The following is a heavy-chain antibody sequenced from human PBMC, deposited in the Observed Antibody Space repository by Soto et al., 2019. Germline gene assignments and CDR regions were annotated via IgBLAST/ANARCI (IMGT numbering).Heavy chain of an antibody. J-gene: IGHJ6*02. CDR2: IYHSGST. Sequence: PSETLSLTCAVSGGSISSSNWWSWVRQPPGKGLEWIGEIYHSGSTNYNPSLKSRVTISVDKSKNQFSLKLSSVTAADTAVYYCASQPTPKSAVAGRGRYYYGMDVWGQGTTVTVSS. D-gene: IGHD6-19*01. CDR3: ASQPTPKSAVAGRGRYYYGMDV. V-gene: IGHV4-4*02. CDR1: GGSISSSNW.